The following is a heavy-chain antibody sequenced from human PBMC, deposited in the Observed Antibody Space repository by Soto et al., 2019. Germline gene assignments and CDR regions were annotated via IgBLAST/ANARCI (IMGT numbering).Heavy chain of an antibody. CDR1: GGSISSGGYY. Sequence: QVQLQESGPGLVKPSQTLSLTCTVSGGSISSGGYYWSWIRQHPGKGLEWIGYLYYSGSTYYNPSLKSRVTISVDTSKNQFSLKLSSVTAADTAVYYCARSIAAAGIDGGNLDYWGQGTLVTVSS. V-gene: IGHV4-31*03. D-gene: IGHD6-13*01. CDR3: ARSIAAAGIDGGNLDY. J-gene: IGHJ4*02. CDR2: LYYSGST.